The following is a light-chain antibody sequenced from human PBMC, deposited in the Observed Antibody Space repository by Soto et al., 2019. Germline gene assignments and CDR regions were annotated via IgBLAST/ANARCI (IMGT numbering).Light chain of an antibody. Sequence: QSALTQPRSVFGSPGQSVTISCTGTSSDVGGYNYVSWFQQHPGKAPKLMIYDVNNRPSGVPDRFSGSKSGNTASLTISGLQAEDEADYYCCSYAGSYTFVVFGGGTKLTVL. J-gene: IGLJ3*02. CDR1: SSDVGGYNY. V-gene: IGLV2-11*01. CDR3: CSYAGSYTFVV. CDR2: DVN.